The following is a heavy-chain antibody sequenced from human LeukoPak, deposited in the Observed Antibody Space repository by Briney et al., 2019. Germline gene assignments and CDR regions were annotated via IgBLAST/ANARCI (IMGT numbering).Heavy chain of an antibody. V-gene: IGHV3-7*04. Sequence: GSLRLSCAASGFTFSNYWMNWVRQAPGKGLEWVANIKQDGSEKYYVDSVKGRFTISRDNAKNSLYLQMNSLRAEDTAVYYCARGESGSSFQIGYWGQGTLVTVSS. CDR3: ARGESGSSFQIGY. CDR1: GFTFSNYW. CDR2: IKQDGSEK. J-gene: IGHJ4*02. D-gene: IGHD6-13*01.